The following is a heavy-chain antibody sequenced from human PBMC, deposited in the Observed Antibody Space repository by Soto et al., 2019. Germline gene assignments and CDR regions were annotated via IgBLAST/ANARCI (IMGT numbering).Heavy chain of an antibody. Sequence: QLQLQESGPGLVKPSETLSLTCSVSGGSINYNSYHWGWIRQPPGQGLEWIGSIFYTGTTFYNPSLEIRVTMSVDTSKISFSLHLTSVTAADTAVYFCARIVVVAPVANVWGQGTLVTVSS. D-gene: IGHD2-2*01. CDR2: IFYTGTT. V-gene: IGHV4-39*02. CDR1: GGSINYNSYH. CDR3: ARIVVVAPVANV. J-gene: IGHJ4*02.